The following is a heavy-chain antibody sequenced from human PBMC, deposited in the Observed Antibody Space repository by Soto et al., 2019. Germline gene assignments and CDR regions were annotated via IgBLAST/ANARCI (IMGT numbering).Heavy chain of an antibody. D-gene: IGHD3-22*01. CDR2: INPNSGGT. J-gene: IGHJ5*02. CDR1: GYTFTGYY. V-gene: IGHV1-2*04. Sequence: GASVKVSCKASGYTFTGYYMHWVRQAPGQGLEWMGWINPNSGGTNYAQKFQGWVTMTRDTSISTAYMELSRLRSDDTAVYYCARDRYYDSSGSTNWFHPWGQGTLVTVS. CDR3: ARDRYYDSSGSTNWFHP.